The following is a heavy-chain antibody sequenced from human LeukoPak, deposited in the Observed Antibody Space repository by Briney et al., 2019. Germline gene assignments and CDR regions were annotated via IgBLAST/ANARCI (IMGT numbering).Heavy chain of an antibody. J-gene: IGHJ4*02. D-gene: IGHD3-10*01. V-gene: IGHV3-23*01. CDR2: ISGSGGGT. Sequence: GGSPRLSCAASGFTLSSYAMSWVRQAPGKGLEWVSAISGSGGGTYYADSGMGRFTISRDNSKSTLYLQMTTLRAEDTAVYYCAKDLLTGSGSYPHPYYFDYWGQGTQVTVSS. CDR3: AKDLLTGSGSYPHPYYFDY. CDR1: GFTLSSYA.